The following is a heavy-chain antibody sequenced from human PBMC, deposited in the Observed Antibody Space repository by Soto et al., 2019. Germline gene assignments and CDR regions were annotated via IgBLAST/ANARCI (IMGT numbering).Heavy chain of an antibody. V-gene: IGHV5-51*01. CDR3: ARPLGYCSSTMCSSVDY. D-gene: IGHD2-2*01. J-gene: IGHJ4*02. CDR2: IYPGDSET. Sequence: GESLKISCKGSGYSFTCYWIGRERQMPGKGRVWMGIIYPGDSETRYSPSFQGQVTISADKSISTAYLQWSSLKASDTAMYYCARPLGYCSSTMCSSVDYWGQGTLVTVSS. CDR1: GYSFTCYW.